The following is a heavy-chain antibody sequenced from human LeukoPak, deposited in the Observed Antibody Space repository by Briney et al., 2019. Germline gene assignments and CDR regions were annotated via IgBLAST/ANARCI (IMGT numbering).Heavy chain of an antibody. CDR1: GFTFSAYW. Sequence: GGSLRLSCAASGFTFSAYWMNWVRQAPGKGLEWVGNIKQDGSEKHYVDSVKGRFTISRDNAKNSLYLQMNSLRAEDTAVYYCARDRRGGSCWYYFDSWGQGTLVTVSS. CDR3: ARDRRGGSCWYYFDS. V-gene: IGHV3-7*01. D-gene: IGHD6-19*01. CDR2: IKQDGSEK. J-gene: IGHJ4*02.